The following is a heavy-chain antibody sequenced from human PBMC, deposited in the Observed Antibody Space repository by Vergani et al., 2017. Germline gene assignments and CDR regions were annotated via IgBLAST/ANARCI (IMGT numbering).Heavy chain of an antibody. Sequence: QVQLQQWGAGLLKPSETLSLTCAVYGGSFSSYYWSWIRQPPGKGLEWVGNIYYSGSTNYNPSLKSRVTISIDTSKNQFSLKLSSVTAADTAVYYCARGYCSSTSCLPDYWGQGTLVTVSS. CDR2: IYYSGST. V-gene: IGHV4-34*11. D-gene: IGHD2-2*01. CDR3: ARGYCSSTSCLPDY. CDR1: GGSFSSYY. J-gene: IGHJ4*02.